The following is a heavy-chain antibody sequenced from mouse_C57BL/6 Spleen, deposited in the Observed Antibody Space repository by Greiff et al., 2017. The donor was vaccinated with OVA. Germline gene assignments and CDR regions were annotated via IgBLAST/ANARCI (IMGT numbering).Heavy chain of an antibody. V-gene: IGHV1-61*01. CDR2: IYPSDSET. Sequence: QVQLQQPGAELVRPGSSVKLSCKASGYTFTSYWMDWVKQRPGQGLEWIGNIYPSDSETHYNQKFKDKATLTVDKSSSTAYMQLSSLTSEDSAVYYCARSEVGGYLDYWGQGTTLTVSS. J-gene: IGHJ2*01. CDR3: ARSEVGGYLDY. CDR1: GYTFTSYW. D-gene: IGHD1-1*02.